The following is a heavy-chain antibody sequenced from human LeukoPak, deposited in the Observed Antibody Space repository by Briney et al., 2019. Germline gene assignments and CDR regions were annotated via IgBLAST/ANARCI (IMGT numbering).Heavy chain of an antibody. Sequence: GGSLRLSCAASGFTFDDYAMHWVRQAPGKGLEWVSLISGDGGSTYYADSVKGRFTISRHNSKNTLYLQMNSLRAEDTAVYYCAREATDGYNGGYFDYWGQGTLVTVSS. J-gene: IGHJ4*02. D-gene: IGHD5-24*01. CDR2: ISGDGGST. CDR1: GFTFDDYA. V-gene: IGHV3-43*02. CDR3: AREATDGYNGGYFDY.